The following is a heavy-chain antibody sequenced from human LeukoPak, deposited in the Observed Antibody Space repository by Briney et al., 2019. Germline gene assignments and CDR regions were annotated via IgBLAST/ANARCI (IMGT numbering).Heavy chain of an antibody. CDR3: ARGGYYYGSGSLN. V-gene: IGHV3-11*01. CDR2: ISSSGYSI. D-gene: IGHD3-10*01. J-gene: IGHJ4*02. Sequence: GGSLRLSCAASGFTFSDDYMSWIRQAPGKGLEWGSYISSSGYSIYYADSVKGRFTISRDNAKNSLFLQMNSLRAEDTAVYYCARGGYYYGSGSLNWGQGTLVTVSS. CDR1: GFTFSDDY.